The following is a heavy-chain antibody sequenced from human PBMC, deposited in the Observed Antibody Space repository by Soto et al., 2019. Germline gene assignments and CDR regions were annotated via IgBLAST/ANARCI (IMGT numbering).Heavy chain of an antibody. D-gene: IGHD3-3*01. V-gene: IGHV3-23*01. CDR2: ISASGGST. CDR3: AKWSGNSVYNFDH. CDR1: AFTFSSYA. J-gene: IGHJ4*02. Sequence: EVQLLESGGGLVQPGGSLRLSCAASAFTFSSYAMSWVRQAPGKGLEWVSAISASGGSTYYADSVKGRFTISRDSSENTLYLQMSSLRADDTAVYYCAKWSGNSVYNFDHWGQGTLVTVSS.